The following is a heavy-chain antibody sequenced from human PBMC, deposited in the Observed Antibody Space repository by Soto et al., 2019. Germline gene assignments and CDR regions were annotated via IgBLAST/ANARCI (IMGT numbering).Heavy chain of an antibody. Sequence: QVQLQESGPGLVKPSGTLSLTCAVPGGSISSSNWWSWVRQPPGKGLEWIGEIYHSGSTNYNPSLKGRLTISVDKSKNQCSLKLSSVTAADTAVYYCARAAAAGTTLDYWGQGTLVTVSS. CDR3: ARAAAAGTTLDY. D-gene: IGHD6-13*01. CDR1: GGSISSSNW. V-gene: IGHV4-4*02. CDR2: IYHSGST. J-gene: IGHJ4*02.